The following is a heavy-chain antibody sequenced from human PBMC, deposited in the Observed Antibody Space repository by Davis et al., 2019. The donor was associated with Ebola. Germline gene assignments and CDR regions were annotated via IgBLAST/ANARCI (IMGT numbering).Heavy chain of an antibody. Sequence: SETLSLTCAVSGGSVSGYYWSWIRQSPGKGLECIGEIDHSGTINYNPSLKSRATISVDTSNNQFSLKLKSVTAADTAVYYCARGVGGLTAYGFWTGSDYWGQGTPVTVSS. J-gene: IGHJ4*02. CDR1: GGSVSGYY. D-gene: IGHD3/OR15-3a*01. CDR3: ARGVGGLTAYGFWTGSDY. CDR2: IDHSGTI. V-gene: IGHV4-34*01.